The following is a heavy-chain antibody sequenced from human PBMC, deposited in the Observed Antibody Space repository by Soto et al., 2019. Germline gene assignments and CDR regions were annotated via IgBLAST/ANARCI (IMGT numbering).Heavy chain of an antibody. CDR3: ARAGGSYYYDSSGYSLGKYYFDY. CDR1: GGTFSSYA. D-gene: IGHD3-22*01. CDR2: IIPIFGTA. Sequence: SVKVSCKASGGTFSSYAISWVRQAPGQGLEWMGGIIPIFGTANYAQKFQGRVTITADESTSTAYMELSSLRSEDTAVYYCARAGGSYYYDSSGYSLGKYYFDYWGQGTLVTVSS. J-gene: IGHJ4*02. V-gene: IGHV1-69*13.